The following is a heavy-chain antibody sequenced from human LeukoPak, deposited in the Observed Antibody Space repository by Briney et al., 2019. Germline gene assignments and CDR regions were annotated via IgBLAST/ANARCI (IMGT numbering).Heavy chain of an antibody. Sequence: GGSLRLSCAASGFTFSSYAMSWVRQAPGKGLEWVSAISGSGGSTYYADSVKGRFTISRDNSKNTLYVQMNSLRAEDTAVFYCAKEACGGDCYSDYFDYWGQGTLVTVSS. CDR1: GFTFSSYA. V-gene: IGHV3-23*01. CDR2: ISGSGGST. D-gene: IGHD2-21*02. J-gene: IGHJ4*02. CDR3: AKEACGGDCYSDYFDY.